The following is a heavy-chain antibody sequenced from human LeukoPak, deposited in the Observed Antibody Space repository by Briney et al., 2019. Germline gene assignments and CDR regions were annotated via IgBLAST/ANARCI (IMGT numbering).Heavy chain of an antibody. CDR3: ARGLSPILTGYWLFDY. CDR1: GGSISSYY. CDR2: IYYSGST. J-gene: IGHJ4*02. D-gene: IGHD3-9*01. Sequence: SETLSLTCTVSGGSISSYYWSWIRQPPGKGLEWIGYIYYSGSTNYNPSLKSRVTTSVDTSKNQFSLKLSSVTAADTAVYYCARGLSPILTGYWLFDYWGQGTLVTVSS. V-gene: IGHV4-59*01.